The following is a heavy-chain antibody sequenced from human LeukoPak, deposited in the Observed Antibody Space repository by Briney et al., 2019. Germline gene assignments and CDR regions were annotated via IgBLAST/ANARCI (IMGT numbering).Heavy chain of an antibody. CDR3: ARDRAYYYGSGSYAPLSDY. CDR2: ISSSSSTI. CDR1: GFTFSSYS. V-gene: IGHV3-48*04. J-gene: IGHJ4*02. D-gene: IGHD3-10*01. Sequence: GGSLRLSCAASGFTFSSYSMNWVRQAPGKGLEWVSYISSSSSTIYYADSLKGRFTISRDNAKNSLYLQMNSLRAEDTAVYYCARDRAYYYGSGSYAPLSDYWGQGTLVTVSS.